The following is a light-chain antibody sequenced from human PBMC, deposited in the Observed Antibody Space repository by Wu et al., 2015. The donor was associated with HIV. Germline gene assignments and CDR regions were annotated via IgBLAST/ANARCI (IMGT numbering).Light chain of an antibody. Sequence: EIVLTQSPATLSLSPGERATLSCRASQSVSNYLAWYQQKLGQAPRLLIYGASIRAAGIPARFSGTGSGTDFTLTISSLEPDDFAIYLCQQRNIWPLTFGQGTRLEIK. V-gene: IGKV3-11*01. CDR2: GAS. J-gene: IGKJ5*01. CDR1: QSVSNY. CDR3: QQRNIWPLT.